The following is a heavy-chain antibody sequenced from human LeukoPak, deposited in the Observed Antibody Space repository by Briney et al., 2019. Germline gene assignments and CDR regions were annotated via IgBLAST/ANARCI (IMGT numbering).Heavy chain of an antibody. Sequence: KSGGSLRLSCAASGFTFINAWMTWVRQAPGKGLEWVGRIKRKIDGGTTEYAAPVKGRFTISRDDSKNTLYLQMNSLKTEDTAVYYCTTHRIAVAGTAGHWGQGTLVTVSS. D-gene: IGHD6-19*01. V-gene: IGHV3-15*01. J-gene: IGHJ4*02. CDR2: IKRKIDGGTT. CDR3: TTHRIAVAGTAGH. CDR1: GFTFINAW.